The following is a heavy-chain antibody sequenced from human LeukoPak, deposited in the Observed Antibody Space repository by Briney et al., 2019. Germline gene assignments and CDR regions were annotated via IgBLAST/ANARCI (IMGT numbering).Heavy chain of an antibody. CDR3: ARGPLQTIPTSKIVVYYYPFDY. CDR2: INWNGGST. Sequence: GGSLRLSCAASGFTFDDYGMSWVRQAPGKGLEWVSGINWNGGSTGYADSVKGRFTIPRDNAKNSLYLQMNSLRAEDTASYYCARGPLQTIPTSKIVVYYYPFDYWGQGTLVTVSS. D-gene: IGHD3-22*01. V-gene: IGHV3-20*04. J-gene: IGHJ4*02. CDR1: GFTFDDYG.